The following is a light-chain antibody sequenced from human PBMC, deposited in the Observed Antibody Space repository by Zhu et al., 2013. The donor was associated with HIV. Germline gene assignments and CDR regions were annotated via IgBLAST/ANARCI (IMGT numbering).Light chain of an antibody. J-gene: IGLJ1*01. CDR2: EVT. CDR1: SSDVGGYNF. Sequence: QSALTQPPSASGSPGQSVTISCTGTSSDVGGYNFVSWYQQNPGKAPKLIIYEVTKRPSGVPDRFSGSKSGNTASLTVSGLQVDDEADYYCSSFANTIYVFGGGTKVTVL. CDR3: SSFANTIYV. V-gene: IGLV2-8*01.